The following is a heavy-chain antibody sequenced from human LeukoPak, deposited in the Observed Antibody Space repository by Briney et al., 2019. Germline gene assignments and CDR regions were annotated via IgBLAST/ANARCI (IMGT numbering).Heavy chain of an antibody. Sequence: ASVKVSCKASGYTFTGYYMHWVRQAPGQGLEWMGWINPNSGGTNYAQKFQGRVTMTRDTSISTAYMELSRLRSDDTAVYYCARGLHCSGGSCFDPWGQGTLVSVSS. CDR2: INPNSGGT. D-gene: IGHD2-15*01. V-gene: IGHV1-2*02. CDR1: GYTFTGYY. J-gene: IGHJ5*02. CDR3: ARGLHCSGGSCFDP.